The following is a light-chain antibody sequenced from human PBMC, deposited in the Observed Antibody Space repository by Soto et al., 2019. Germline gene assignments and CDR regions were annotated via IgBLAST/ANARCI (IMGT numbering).Light chain of an antibody. J-gene: IGLJ2*01. CDR2: GVS. CDR1: SSDVGGYNF. Sequence: QSALTQPASVSGSPGQSITISCTGTSSDVGGYNFVSWYQQHPGKAPKLMIYGVSNRPSGVSNRFSGSKSGNTASLTISGLQAEDEADYYCSSYTSSSTYVVFGGGTKLTVL. CDR3: SSYTSSSTYVV. V-gene: IGLV2-14*01.